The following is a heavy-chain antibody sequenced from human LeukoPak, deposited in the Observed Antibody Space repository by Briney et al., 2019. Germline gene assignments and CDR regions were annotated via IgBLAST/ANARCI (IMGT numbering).Heavy chain of an antibody. CDR2: ISGSGGST. Sequence: PGGSLRLSCAASGFTFSSYAMSWVRQAPGKGLEWVSAISGSGGSTYYADSVKDRFTISRDNSKNTLYLQMNSLRAEDTAVYYCAKVGGYSYGHFDYWGQGTLVTVSS. J-gene: IGHJ4*02. D-gene: IGHD5-18*01. V-gene: IGHV3-23*01. CDR3: AKVGGYSYGHFDY. CDR1: GFTFSSYA.